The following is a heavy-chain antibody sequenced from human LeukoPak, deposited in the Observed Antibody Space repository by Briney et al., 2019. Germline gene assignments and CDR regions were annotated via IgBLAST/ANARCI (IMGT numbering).Heavy chain of an antibody. CDR2: IYPGDSDI. J-gene: IGHJ4*02. CDR3: ARDREWEGPFDY. V-gene: IGHV5-51*01. Sequence: AESLKSSCKGAGYFFANYWIGWVRQMPGKSLEWMGIIYPGDSDIRYGTSFQGQVTISVDKSISTAYLQWSSLKASDTAMYYCARDREWEGPFDYWGQGTLVTVSS. CDR1: GYFFANYW. D-gene: IGHD1-26*01.